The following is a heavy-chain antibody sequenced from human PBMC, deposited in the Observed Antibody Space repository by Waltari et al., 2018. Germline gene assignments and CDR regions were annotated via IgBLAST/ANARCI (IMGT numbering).Heavy chain of an antibody. Sequence: QVQLQESGPGLVKPSQTLSLTCTVSVGSIGSGDYYWSWIRQRPGKGLECIGYIYYSGSTYYNPSLKSRVTISVDTSKNQFSLKLSSVTAADTAVYYCARDYYYDSSGYATAGYWGQGTLVTVSS. CDR2: IYYSGST. D-gene: IGHD3-22*01. CDR1: VGSIGSGDYY. V-gene: IGHV4-30-4*08. J-gene: IGHJ4*02. CDR3: ARDYYYDSSGYATAGY.